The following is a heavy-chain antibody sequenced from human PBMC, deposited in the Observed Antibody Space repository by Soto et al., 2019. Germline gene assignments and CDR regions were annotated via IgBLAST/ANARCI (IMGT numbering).Heavy chain of an antibody. D-gene: IGHD5-18*01. CDR1: GGTFSSYA. CDR3: ARDSKGYSYGYNFDY. CDR2: IIPIFGTA. V-gene: IGHV1-69*13. J-gene: IGHJ4*02. Sequence: SVKVSCKAPGGTFSSYAISWVRQAPGQGLEWMGGIIPIFGTANYAQKFQGRVTITADESTSTAYMELSSLRSEDTAAYYCARDSKGYSYGYNFDYWGQGTLVTVSS.